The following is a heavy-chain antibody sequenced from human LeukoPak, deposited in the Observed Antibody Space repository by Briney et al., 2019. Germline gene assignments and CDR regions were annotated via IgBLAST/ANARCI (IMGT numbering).Heavy chain of an antibody. CDR1: GFTFSDYH. Sequence: GGSLRLSCVASGFTFSDYHMSWIRQAPGKGLEWVSYISGSDGTIKYADSVKGRFTISRDNAKNSLYLQMNSLRVEDTAVYYCAREFTQRDYWGQGTLVTVSS. J-gene: IGHJ4*02. V-gene: IGHV3-11*01. CDR3: AREFTQRDY. CDR2: ISGSDGTI.